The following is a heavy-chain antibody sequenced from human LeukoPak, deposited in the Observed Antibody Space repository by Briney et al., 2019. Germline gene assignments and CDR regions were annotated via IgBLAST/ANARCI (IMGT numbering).Heavy chain of an antibody. V-gene: IGHV4-34*01. Sequence: SETLSLTCAVYGGSFSGYYWSWIRQPPGKGLEWIGEINHSGSTYYNPSLKSRVTISVDTSKNQFSLKLSSVTAADTAVYYCARGFGHYYDSSGYYREEDWYFDLWGRGTLVTVSS. J-gene: IGHJ2*01. D-gene: IGHD3-22*01. CDR1: GGSFSGYY. CDR3: ARGFGHYYDSSGYYREEDWYFDL. CDR2: INHSGST.